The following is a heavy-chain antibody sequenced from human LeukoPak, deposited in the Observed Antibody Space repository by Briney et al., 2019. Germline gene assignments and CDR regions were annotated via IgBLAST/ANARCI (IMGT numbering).Heavy chain of an antibody. CDR2: IYFSGST. V-gene: IGHV4-59*01. Sequence: PSETLSLTCTVSGGSLSPYYWSWIRQPPGKGLKWIGYIYFSGSTNYNPSLKSRVSISVDTSKSQFSLKLSSVTTADTGVYYCARTYGGDFYFDYWGQGTLVTVSS. J-gene: IGHJ4*02. CDR1: GGSLSPYY. CDR3: ARTYGGDFYFDY. D-gene: IGHD3-10*01.